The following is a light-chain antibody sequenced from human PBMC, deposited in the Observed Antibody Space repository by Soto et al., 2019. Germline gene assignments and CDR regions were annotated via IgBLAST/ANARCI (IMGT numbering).Light chain of an antibody. CDR1: SSDVGEYDY. J-gene: IGLJ3*02. CDR2: DVS. V-gene: IGLV2-11*01. CDR3: CSYAGSRV. Sequence: QSVLTQPRSVSGSPGQSVTISCTGTSSDVGEYDYVSWYQHHPGKAPKLMIYDVSQRPSGVPDRFSGSKSGNTASLTISGLQAEEEAHYYCCSYAGSRVFGGGTKVTVL.